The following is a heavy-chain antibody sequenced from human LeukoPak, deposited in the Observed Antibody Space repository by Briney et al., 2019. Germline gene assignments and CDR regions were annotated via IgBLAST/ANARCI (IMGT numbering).Heavy chain of an antibody. D-gene: IGHD3-3*01. V-gene: IGHV7-4-1*02. Sequence: GASVKVSCKASGYTFTSYAMNWVRQAPGQGLEWMGWINTNTGNPTYAQGFTGRFVFSLDTSVSTAYLQISSLKAGGTAVYYCARGRVSSGTIFGVVIISHYYYYYMDVWGKGTTVTVSS. CDR2: INTNTGNP. CDR3: ARGRVSSGTIFGVVIISHYYYYYMDV. CDR1: GYTFTSYA. J-gene: IGHJ6*03.